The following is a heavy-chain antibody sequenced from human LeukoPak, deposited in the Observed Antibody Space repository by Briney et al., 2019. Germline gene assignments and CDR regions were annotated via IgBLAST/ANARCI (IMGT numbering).Heavy chain of an antibody. CDR2: MNPNSGNT. J-gene: IGHJ5*02. Sequence: ASVKVSCKASGYTFTSSDINWVRQATGQGLEWMGWMNPNSGNTGYAQKFQGRVTFTRNTSLSAAYMELSSLRSEDTAVYYCARFLLATRRGNWFDPWGQGTLVTVSS. CDR3: ARFLLATRRGNWFDP. D-gene: IGHD6-6*01. V-gene: IGHV1-8*03. CDR1: GYTFTSSD.